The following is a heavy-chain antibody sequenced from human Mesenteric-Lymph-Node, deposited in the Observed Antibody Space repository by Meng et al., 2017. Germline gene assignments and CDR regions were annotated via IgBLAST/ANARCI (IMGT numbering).Heavy chain of an antibody. CDR3: ARMRVGASSAFDY. V-gene: IGHV1-69*06. CDR2: IIPIFGTA. Sequence: SVKVSCKASGGTFSSYAISWVRQAPGQGLEWMGGIIPIFGTANYAQKFQGRVTITADKSTSTAYMELSSLRSEDTAVYYCARMRVGASSAFDYWGQGTLVTVSS. J-gene: IGHJ4*02. D-gene: IGHD1-26*01. CDR1: GGTFSSYA.